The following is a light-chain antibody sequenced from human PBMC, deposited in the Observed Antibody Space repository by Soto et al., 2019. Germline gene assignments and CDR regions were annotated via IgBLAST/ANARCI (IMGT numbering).Light chain of an antibody. CDR3: QQYGSPYT. J-gene: IGKJ2*01. Sequence: EIVLTHSPATLSLSPGERATLSCRASQSVSSYLTWYQQKPGQAPRLLIYDASNRATGIPARFTGSGSGTDFTFTISRLKPEDFAVYYCQQYGSPYTFGQGTKLEIK. CDR1: QSVSSY. CDR2: DAS. V-gene: IGKV3-11*01.